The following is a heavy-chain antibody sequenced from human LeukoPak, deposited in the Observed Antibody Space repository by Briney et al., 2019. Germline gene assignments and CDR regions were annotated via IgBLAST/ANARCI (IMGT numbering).Heavy chain of an antibody. CDR3: ARDRRLGTASDD. CDR2: ISAYNGNT. V-gene: IGHV1-18*01. Sequence: ASVKVSCKASGYTFTSYGISWVRQAPGQGLEWMGWISAYNGNTNYAQKLQGRVTMTTDTSTSTAYLELRSLRSDDTAVYYCARDRRLGTASDDWGKGPLVTVSS. D-gene: IGHD5-18*01. J-gene: IGHJ4*02. CDR1: GYTFTSYG.